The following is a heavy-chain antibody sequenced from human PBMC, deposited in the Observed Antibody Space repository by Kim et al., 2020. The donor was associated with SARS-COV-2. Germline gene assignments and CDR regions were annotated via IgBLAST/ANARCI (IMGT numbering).Heavy chain of an antibody. CDR2: IYYSGST. J-gene: IGHJ6*02. CDR1: GGSISSYY. D-gene: IGHD3-9*01. Sequence: SETLSLTCTVSGGSISSYYWSWIRQPPGKGLEWIGYIYYSGSTNYNPSLKSRVTISVDTSKNQFSLKLSSVTAADTAVYYCARDGGDILTGDAVGMDVWGQGTTVTVSS. CDR3: ARDGGDILTGDAVGMDV. V-gene: IGHV4-59*13.